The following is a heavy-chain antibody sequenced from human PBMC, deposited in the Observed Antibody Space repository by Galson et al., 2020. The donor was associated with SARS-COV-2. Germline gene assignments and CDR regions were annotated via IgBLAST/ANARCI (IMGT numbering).Heavy chain of an antibody. J-gene: IGHJ4*02. CDR2: ISYDGSNK. V-gene: IGHV3-30*03. CDR1: GFTFSSYG. D-gene: IGHD3-10*01. CDR3: ARPGSGSYYSYFDY. Sequence: GASLKISCAASGFTFSSYGMHWVRQAPGKGLEWVAVISYDGSNKYYADSVKGRFTISRDNSKNTLYLQMNSLRAEDTAVYYCARPGSGSYYSYFDYWGQGTLVTVSS.